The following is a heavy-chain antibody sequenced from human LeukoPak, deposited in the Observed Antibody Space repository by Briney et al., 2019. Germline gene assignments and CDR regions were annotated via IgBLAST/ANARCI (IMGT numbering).Heavy chain of an antibody. J-gene: IGHJ5*02. CDR3: AKGGLVHRFDP. V-gene: IGHV3-23*01. CDR1: GFTFSSYA. CDR2: ISGSGSGGST. Sequence: GGSLRLSCAASGFTFSSYAMSWVRQAPGKGLEWVSGISGSGSGGSTYYADSVKGRFTISRDNSKNALYLQMHSLRAEDTAIYYCAKGGLVHRFDPWGQGTLVTVSS.